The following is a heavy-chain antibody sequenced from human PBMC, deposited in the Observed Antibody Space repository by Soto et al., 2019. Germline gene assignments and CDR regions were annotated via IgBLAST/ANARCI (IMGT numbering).Heavy chain of an antibody. D-gene: IGHD5-18*01. J-gene: IGHJ5*01. CDR1: GGSISSYY. CDR2: IYYTGST. CDR3: ARDHGYSYGYGPNWFDS. V-gene: IGHV4-59*01. Sequence: PSETLSLTCSVSGGSISSYYWSWIRQPPGKGLEWIGYIYYTGSTNYNPSLKSRVTISVDTSKRQFSLRLRSVTAADTAVYYCARDHGYSYGYGPNWFDSWGQGTLVTVS.